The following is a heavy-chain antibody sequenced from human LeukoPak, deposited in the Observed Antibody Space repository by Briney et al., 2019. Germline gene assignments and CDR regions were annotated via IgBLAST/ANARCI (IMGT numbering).Heavy chain of an antibody. CDR1: GYTFTRYY. Sequence: ASVKVSCKASGYTFTRYYMHWVRQAPGQGLEWVGWINPNSGGTNYAQKFQGRVTMTRDTAISTAYMELSRLRSDDTAVYYCASSPPWRYPRSYNWFDPWGQGTLVTVSS. CDR3: ASSPPWRYPRSYNWFDP. J-gene: IGHJ5*02. V-gene: IGHV1-2*02. D-gene: IGHD3-3*01. CDR2: INPNSGGT.